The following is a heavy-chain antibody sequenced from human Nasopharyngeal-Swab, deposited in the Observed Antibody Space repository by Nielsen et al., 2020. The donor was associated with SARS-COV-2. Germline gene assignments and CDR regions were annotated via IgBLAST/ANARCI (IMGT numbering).Heavy chain of an antibody. V-gene: IGHV3-21*01. J-gene: IGHJ4*02. Sequence: GESLKISCAASGFTFSSYSMNWVRQAPGKGLEWVSSISSSSSYIYYADSVKGRFTIFRDNAKNSLYLQMNSLRAEDTAVYYCARHLTLRFLEWLFPDYFDYWGQGTLVTVSS. D-gene: IGHD3-3*01. CDR1: GFTFSSYS. CDR2: ISSSSSYI. CDR3: ARHLTLRFLEWLFPDYFDY.